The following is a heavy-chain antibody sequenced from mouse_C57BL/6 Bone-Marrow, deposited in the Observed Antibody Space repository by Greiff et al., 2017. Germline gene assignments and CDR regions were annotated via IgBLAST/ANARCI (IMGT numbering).Heavy chain of an antibody. J-gene: IGHJ3*01. V-gene: IGHV1-54*01. CDR1: GYAFTNYL. CDR3: ATRWLLRGGFAY. Sequence: QVQLQQSGAELVRPGTSVKVSCKASGYAFTNYLIEWVKQRPGQGLEWIGVINPGSGGTNYNEKFKGKATLTADKSSSTAYMQLSSLTSEDSAVYFCATRWLLRGGFAYWGQGTLVTVSA. CDR2: INPGSGGT. D-gene: IGHD2-3*01.